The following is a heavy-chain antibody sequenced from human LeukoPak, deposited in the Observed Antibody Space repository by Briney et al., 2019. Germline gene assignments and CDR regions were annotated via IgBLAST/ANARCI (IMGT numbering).Heavy chain of an antibody. D-gene: IGHD2-15*01. CDR3: ARDYSRLVVAPNWFDP. V-gene: IGHV3-21*01. Sequence: GGSLRLSCAASGFTFSSYSMNWVRQAPGKRLEWVSSISSSSSYIYYADSVKGRFTISRDTAKNSLYLQMNSLRAEDTAVYYCARDYSRLVVAPNWFDPWGQGTLVTVSS. CDR1: GFTFSSYS. J-gene: IGHJ5*02. CDR2: ISSSSSYI.